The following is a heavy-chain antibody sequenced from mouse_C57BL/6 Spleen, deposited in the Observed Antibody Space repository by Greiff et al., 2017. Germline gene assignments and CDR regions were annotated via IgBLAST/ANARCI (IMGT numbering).Heavy chain of an antibody. CDR3: ARSGFYYYGSSSLYYAMDY. J-gene: IGHJ4*01. CDR2: IYPGSGST. Sequence: QVQLQQPGAELVKPGASVKMSCKASGYTFTSYWITWVKQRPGQGLEWIGDIYPGSGSTNYNEKFKSKATLTVDTSSSTAYMQLSSLTSEDSAVYYCARSGFYYYGSSSLYYAMDYWGQGTSVTVSS. V-gene: IGHV1-55*01. CDR1: GYTFTSYW. D-gene: IGHD1-1*01.